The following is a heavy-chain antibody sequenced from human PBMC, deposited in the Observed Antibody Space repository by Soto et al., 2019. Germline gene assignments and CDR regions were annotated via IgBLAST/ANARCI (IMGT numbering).Heavy chain of an antibody. D-gene: IGHD1-20*01. Sequence: PGGSLRLSCAASGFTFSSYAMSWVRQAPGKGLEWVSAISGSGGSTYYADSVKGRFTISRDNSKNTLYLQMNSLRAEDTAVYYCAKEVPITGNNRPDYFDYRGQGTLVTVSS. CDR3: AKEVPITGNNRPDYFDY. CDR2: ISGSGGST. V-gene: IGHV3-23*01. CDR1: GFTFSSYA. J-gene: IGHJ4*02.